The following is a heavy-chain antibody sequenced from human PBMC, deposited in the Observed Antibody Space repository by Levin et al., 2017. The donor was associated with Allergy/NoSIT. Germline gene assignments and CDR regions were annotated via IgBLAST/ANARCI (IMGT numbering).Heavy chain of an antibody. Sequence: GESLKISCAASGFTVSSHYMSWVRQAPGKGLEWVSVIDSGGSTYYADSVKGRFTISRDNSKNTLYLQMNSLRAEDTAVYYCATIFGSGWNFFDYWGQGTLVTVSS. CDR3: ATIFGSGWNFFDY. D-gene: IGHD6-19*01. CDR2: IDSGGST. J-gene: IGHJ4*02. CDR1: GFTVSSHY. V-gene: IGHV3-66*01.